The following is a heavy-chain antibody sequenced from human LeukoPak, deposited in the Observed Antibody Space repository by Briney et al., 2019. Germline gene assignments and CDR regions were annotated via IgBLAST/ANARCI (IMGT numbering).Heavy chain of an antibody. CDR2: IYYGGST. CDR3: ARGGYSSVWSFDY. CDR1: GGSISSSSYY. D-gene: IGHD6-19*01. J-gene: IGHJ4*02. Sequence: SETLSLTRTVSGGSISSSSYYWGWIRQPPGKGLEWLGSIYYGGSTYYNPSLKSRVTISVDTSKNQFSLKLSSVTAADTAVYYCARGGYSSVWSFDYWGQGTLVTVSS. V-gene: IGHV4-39*07.